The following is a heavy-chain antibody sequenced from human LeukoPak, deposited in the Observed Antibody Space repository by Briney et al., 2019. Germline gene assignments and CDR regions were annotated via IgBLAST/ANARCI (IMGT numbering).Heavy chain of an antibody. CDR2: IIPIFGVR. V-gene: IGHV1-69*10. CDR1: GGTFSTNG. D-gene: IGHD6-13*01. J-gene: IGHJ4*02. Sequence: GASVKVSCKASGGTFSTNGITWVRQAPGQGLEWMGGIIPIFGVRNYARKFQGRVTISADKSTSTAYMELSSLRSDDTAVYYCARDEIAAAGFDYWGQGTLVTVSS. CDR3: ARDEIAAAGFDY.